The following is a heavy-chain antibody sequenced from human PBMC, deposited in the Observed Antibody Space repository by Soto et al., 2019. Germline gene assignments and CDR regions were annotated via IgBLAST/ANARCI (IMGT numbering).Heavy chain of an antibody. J-gene: IGHJ6*02. D-gene: IGHD2-2*01. CDR2: IDPSDSYT. CDR1: GYSFTSYW. V-gene: IGHV5-10-1*01. Sequence: LGESLKISCKGSGYSFTSYWISWVRQMPGKGLEWMGRIDPSDSYTNYSPSFQGHVTISADKSISTAYLQWSSLKASDTAMYYCATHRRNRPADHYYYYYGMDVWGQGTTVTVS. CDR3: ATHRRNRPADHYYYYYGMDV.